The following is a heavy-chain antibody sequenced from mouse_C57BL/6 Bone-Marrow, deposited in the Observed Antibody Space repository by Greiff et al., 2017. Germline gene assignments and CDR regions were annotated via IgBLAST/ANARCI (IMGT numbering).Heavy chain of an antibody. V-gene: IGHV14-3*01. CDR2: IDPANGNT. CDR1: GFNIQNTY. CDR3: ARINYYGSSYVPFAY. D-gene: IGHD1-1*01. J-gene: IGHJ3*01. Sequence: VQLQQSVAELVRPGASVKLSCTASGFNIQNTYMHWVKQRPEQGLEWIGRIDPANGNTKYAPKFQGKATITAYPSSNTAYLQLSSLTSEDTAIYYCARINYYGSSYVPFAYWGQGTLVTVSA.